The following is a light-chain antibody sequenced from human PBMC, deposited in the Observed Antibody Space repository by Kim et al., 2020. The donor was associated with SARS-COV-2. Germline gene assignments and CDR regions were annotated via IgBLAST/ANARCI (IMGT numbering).Light chain of an antibody. CDR1: ISNIGAGYD. CDR3: QSYDSSLSGYV. J-gene: IGLJ1*01. Sequence: QRVTISCTGGISNIGAGYDVHWYQQLPGTAPNLLIYGNSNRPSGVPDRFSGSKSGTSASLAITGLQAEDEADYYCQSYDSSLSGYVFGTGTKVTVL. CDR2: GNS. V-gene: IGLV1-40*01.